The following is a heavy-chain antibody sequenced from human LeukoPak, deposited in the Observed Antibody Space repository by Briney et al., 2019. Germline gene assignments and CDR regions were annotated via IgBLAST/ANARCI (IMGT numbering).Heavy chain of an antibody. CDR2: ISYDGSNK. Sequence: GRSLRLSCAASGFTFSSYAMHWVRQAPGKGLEWVAVISYDGSNKYYADSVKGRFTISRDNSKNTLYLQMNSLRAEDTAVYYCARDAPLYYYGSGSFSFDYWGQGTLVTVSS. CDR3: ARDAPLYYYGSGSFSFDY. CDR1: GFTFSSYA. V-gene: IGHV3-30*07. D-gene: IGHD3-10*01. J-gene: IGHJ4*02.